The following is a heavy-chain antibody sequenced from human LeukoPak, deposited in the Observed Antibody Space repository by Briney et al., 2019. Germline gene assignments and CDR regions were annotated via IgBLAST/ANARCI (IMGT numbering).Heavy chain of an antibody. J-gene: IGHJ6*02. CDR2: IYYSGST. D-gene: IGHD3-10*01. CDR3: ARITMVRGVTSYYYYGMDV. V-gene: IGHV4-59*08. Sequence: SETLSLTCIVSGGSISSYYWSWNRQPPGKGLEWIGYIYYSGSTNYNPSLKSRVTISVDTSKNQFSLKLSSVTAADTAVYYCARITMVRGVTSYYYYGMDVWGQGTTVTVSS. CDR1: GGSISSYY.